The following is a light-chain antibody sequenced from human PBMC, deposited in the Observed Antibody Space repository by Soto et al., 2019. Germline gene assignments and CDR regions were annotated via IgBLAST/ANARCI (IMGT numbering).Light chain of an antibody. V-gene: IGKV1-5*03. Sequence: DIQMTQSPSTLSASVGDRVTITCRASQSISSWLAWYQQKPGKAPKLLIYKASTLQSGVPSWFSGSGSGTKFTRAISSLQHDDSATYYCQQYNDNWTFGQGTKVEIK. J-gene: IGKJ1*01. CDR2: KAS. CDR1: QSISSW. CDR3: QQYNDNWT.